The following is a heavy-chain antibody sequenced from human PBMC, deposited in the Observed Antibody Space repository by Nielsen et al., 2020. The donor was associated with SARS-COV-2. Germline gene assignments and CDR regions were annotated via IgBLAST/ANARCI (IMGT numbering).Heavy chain of an antibody. V-gene: IGHV2-70*11. CDR2: IDWDDDK. CDR1: GFSLNTRKMC. D-gene: IGHD4-11*01. J-gene: IGHJ6*03. CDR3: ARLHYSNYYYMDV. Sequence: SGPTLVNPTQTLTLTCTFSGFSLNTRKMCLSWIRQPPGKALEWLARIDWDDDKYYSTSLKTRLTISKDTSKNQVVLTMTNMDPVDTATYYCARLHYSNYYYMDVWGKGTTVTVSS.